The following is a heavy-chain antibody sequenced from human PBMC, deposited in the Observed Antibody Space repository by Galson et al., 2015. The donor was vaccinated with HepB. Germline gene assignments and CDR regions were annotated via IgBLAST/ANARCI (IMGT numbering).Heavy chain of an antibody. CDR3: ARDLLRGYCSSASCTRFDP. CDR2: ISAYNGNT. V-gene: IGHV1-18*01. D-gene: IGHD2-2*03. CDR1: GYTFTSYG. Sequence: CKASGYTFTSYGISWVRQAPGQGLEWMGWISAYNGNTNYAQHLQGRVTMTTDTSTTTAYMELRSLRSDDTAVYYCARDLLRGYCSSASCTRFDPWGQGTLVTVSS. J-gene: IGHJ5*02.